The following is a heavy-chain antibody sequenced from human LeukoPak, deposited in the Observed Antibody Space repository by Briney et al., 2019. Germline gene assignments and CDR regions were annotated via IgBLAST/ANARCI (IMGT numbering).Heavy chain of an antibody. CDR3: ARDQGSTSCYDY. CDR1: GYTFTGYY. V-gene: IGHV1-2*02. D-gene: IGHD2-2*01. J-gene: IGHJ4*02. Sequence: ASVKVSCKASGYTFTGYYMHWVRQAPGQGLEWMGWINPNSGGTNYAQKFQGRVTMTRDTSISTAYMELSRLRSDDTAVYYCARDQGSTSCYDYWGQGTLVTVSS. CDR2: INPNSGGT.